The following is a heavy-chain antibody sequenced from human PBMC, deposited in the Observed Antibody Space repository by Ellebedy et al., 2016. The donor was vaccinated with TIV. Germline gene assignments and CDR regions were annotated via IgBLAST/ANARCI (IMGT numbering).Heavy chain of an antibody. CDR1: RYTFTSYA. Sequence: ASVKVSXKASRYTFTSYAMHWVRQAPGQRLEWMGWINAGNGNTKYSQKFQGRVTITRDTSASTAYMELSSLRSEDTAVYYCARAPYGSGSYSPLGYWGQGTLVTVSS. CDR3: ARAPYGSGSYSPLGY. D-gene: IGHD3-10*01. J-gene: IGHJ4*02. V-gene: IGHV1-3*01. CDR2: INAGNGNT.